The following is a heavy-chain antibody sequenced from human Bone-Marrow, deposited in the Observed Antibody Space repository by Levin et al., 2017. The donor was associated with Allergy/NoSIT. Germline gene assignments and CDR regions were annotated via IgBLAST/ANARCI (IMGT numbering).Heavy chain of an antibody. V-gene: IGHV3-21*01. CDR3: ARLGKVVPAAKGYYYYDGMDV. D-gene: IGHD2-2*01. Sequence: GGSLRLSCAASGFTFSSYSMNWVRQAPGTGLEWVSSISSSSSYIYYADSVKGRFTISRDNAKNSLYLQMNSLRAEDTAVYYCARLGKVVPAAKGYYYYDGMDVWGQGTTVTVSS. J-gene: IGHJ6*02. CDR1: GFTFSSYS. CDR2: ISSSSSYI.